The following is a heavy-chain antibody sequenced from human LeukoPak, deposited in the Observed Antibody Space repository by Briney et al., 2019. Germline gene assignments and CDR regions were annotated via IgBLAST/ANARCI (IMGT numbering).Heavy chain of an antibody. J-gene: IGHJ4*02. CDR1: GFTFSSYA. CDR2: ISGSGGST. Sequence: GGSLRLSCAASGFTFSSYAMSWARQAPGKGLEWVSAISGSGGSTYYADSVKGRFTISRDNSKNTLYLQMNSLRAEDTAVYYCAKDNRFLYYYGSGSYYNDYWGQGTLVTVSS. CDR3: AKDNRFLYYYGSGSYYNDY. V-gene: IGHV3-23*01. D-gene: IGHD3-10*01.